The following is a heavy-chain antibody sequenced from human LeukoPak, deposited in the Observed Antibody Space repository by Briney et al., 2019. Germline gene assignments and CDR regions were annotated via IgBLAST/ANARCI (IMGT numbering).Heavy chain of an antibody. D-gene: IGHD1-1*01. J-gene: IGHJ6*02. V-gene: IGHV3-33*01. CDR2: IWYDGSNK. CDR3: ARERTEIVPTEVTTQFYSYYYGLDV. Sequence: PGGSLRLSCAASGFTFSSYGMHWVRQAPGKGLEWVAVIWYDGSNKYYADSVKGRFTISRDNSKNTLYLQMNSLTSEDTAVYYCARERTEIVPTEVTTQFYSYYYGLDVWGQGTTVTVSS. CDR1: GFTFSSYG.